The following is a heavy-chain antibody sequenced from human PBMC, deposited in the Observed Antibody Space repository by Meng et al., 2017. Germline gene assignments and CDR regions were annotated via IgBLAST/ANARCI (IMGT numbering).Heavy chain of an antibody. V-gene: IGHV3-21*01. CDR2: IYTSTTYI. CDR1: GFTFSYYS. Sequence: GGSLRLSCAASGFTFSYYSMNWVRQAPEKGLEWVSSIYTSTTYIYYADSVQGRFTISRDDAKKSVYLQMNSLRAEDTAVYYCARESLTLFDYWGQGTLVTVSS. CDR3: ARESLTLFDY. J-gene: IGHJ4*02.